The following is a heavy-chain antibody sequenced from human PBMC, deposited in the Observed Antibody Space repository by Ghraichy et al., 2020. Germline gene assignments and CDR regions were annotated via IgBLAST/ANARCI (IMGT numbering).Heavy chain of an antibody. V-gene: IGHV1-69*13. CDR3: APLSDSSGTSRDFDY. CDR1: GGTFSSYA. D-gene: IGHD3-22*01. J-gene: IGHJ4*02. CDR2: IIPIFGTA. Sequence: SVKVSCKASGGTFSSYAISWVRQAPGQGLEWMGGIIPIFGTANYAQKFQGRVTITADESTSTAYMELSSLRSEDTAVYYCAPLSDSSGTSRDFDYWGQGTLVTVSS.